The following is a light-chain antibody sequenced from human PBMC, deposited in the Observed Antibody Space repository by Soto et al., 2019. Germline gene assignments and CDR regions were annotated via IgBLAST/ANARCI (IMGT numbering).Light chain of an antibody. V-gene: IGKV3-20*01. CDR1: QSVSGTY. J-gene: IGKJ1*01. CDR2: GAS. Sequence: EIVLTQSPCTLSLSPGERATLSCRASQSVSGTYLAWYQQKPGQAPRLLIYGASNRATGIPDRFSGSGSGTDFTLTISRLEPEDFAVYYCQQYGSSPRTFGQGTKVDIK. CDR3: QQYGSSPRT.